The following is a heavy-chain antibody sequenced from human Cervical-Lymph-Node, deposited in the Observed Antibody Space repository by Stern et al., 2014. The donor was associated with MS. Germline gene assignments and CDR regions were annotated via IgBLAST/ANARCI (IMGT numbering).Heavy chain of an antibody. CDR3: GKGVSLDTAMLDC. CDR1: GFIFNSYA. D-gene: IGHD5-18*01. CDR2: ISYVGNTQ. V-gene: IGHV3-30*04. Sequence: VQLVQSGGGVVQPGRSLRLSCAASGFIFNSYAMLWVRQAPGQGLEWVAFISYVGNTQYYAASVKGRFPVSRDASKTTFYLELNSLRAEDTAVYYCGKGVSLDTAMLDCWGPGTLVTVSS. J-gene: IGHJ4*02.